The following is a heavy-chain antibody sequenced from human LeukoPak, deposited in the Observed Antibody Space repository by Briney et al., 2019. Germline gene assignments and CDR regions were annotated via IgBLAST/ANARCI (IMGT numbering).Heavy chain of an antibody. V-gene: IGHV4-34*01. CDR2: INHSGST. CDR3: ARGALFEYSSSSGRYFDL. D-gene: IGHD6-6*01. Sequence: PSETLSLTCAVYGGSYSGYYWSWIRQPPGKGLEWIGEINHSGSTNYNPYLKSRVTISVDTSKTQSALKLSSVTAADTAVYYCARGALFEYSSSSGRYFDLWGRGTLVTVSS. J-gene: IGHJ2*01. CDR1: GGSYSGYY.